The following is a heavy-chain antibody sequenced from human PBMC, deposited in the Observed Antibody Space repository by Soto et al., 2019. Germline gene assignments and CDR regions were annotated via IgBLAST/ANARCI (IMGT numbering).Heavy chain of an antibody. Sequence: QITLKESGPTLVKPTQTLTLTCTFSGFSLSTTGEGVGWFRQPPGKALEWLALIYWDGDERYSPSLKSRLTITQDTSKNQVVLAVTNMDPVDTATYFCAHTWPTQYTGYVYFDSWGQGTLVTVSS. V-gene: IGHV2-5*02. CDR2: IYWDGDE. D-gene: IGHD5-12*01. CDR1: GFSLSTTGEG. CDR3: AHTWPTQYTGYVYFDS. J-gene: IGHJ4*02.